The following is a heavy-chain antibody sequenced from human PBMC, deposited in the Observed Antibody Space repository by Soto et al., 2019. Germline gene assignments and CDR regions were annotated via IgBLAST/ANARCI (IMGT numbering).Heavy chain of an antibody. CDR3: ARGSTTLSTIYGLDV. V-gene: IGHV3-7*05. Sequence: GGSLRLSCAASGFTFSAFWMNWVRQAPGKGLEWVANKYQDGSEEYFVDSVKGRLTIFRDNPKNSLSLQMNSLRPEDTAVYYCARGSTTLSTIYGLDVWGQGTTVTVSS. CDR1: GFTFSAFW. J-gene: IGHJ6*02. D-gene: IGHD4-4*01. CDR2: KYQDGSEE.